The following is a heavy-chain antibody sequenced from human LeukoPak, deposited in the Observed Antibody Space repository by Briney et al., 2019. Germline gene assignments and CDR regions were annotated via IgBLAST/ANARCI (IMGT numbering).Heavy chain of an antibody. CDR3: AREEDSTTIRSSYGMDV. V-gene: IGHV3-21*01. J-gene: IGHJ6*02. D-gene: IGHD2/OR15-2a*01. CDR2: ISKGGTYI. CDR1: GFTFSPYT. Sequence: GGSLRLSCAGSGFTFSPYTMNWVRQAPGKGLEWVSCISKGGTYIYYADSVRGRLTISRDNAKNSLYLQMNSLRAEDTAVYYCAREEDSTTIRSSYGMDVWGQGTTVTVSS.